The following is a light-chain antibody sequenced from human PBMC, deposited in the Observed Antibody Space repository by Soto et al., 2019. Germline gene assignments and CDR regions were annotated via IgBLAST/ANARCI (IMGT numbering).Light chain of an antibody. V-gene: IGKV3-20*01. CDR3: QQYYSSWT. Sequence: EIVLTQSPGTLSLSPGERATLSCRASQSISGTFLAWYQHKPGQAPRVLIYGASRRATGIPDRFSGSGSGTDFNLTISRLEPEDFAIYYCQQYYSSWTFGQGTKVEMK. CDR1: QSISGTF. CDR2: GAS. J-gene: IGKJ1*01.